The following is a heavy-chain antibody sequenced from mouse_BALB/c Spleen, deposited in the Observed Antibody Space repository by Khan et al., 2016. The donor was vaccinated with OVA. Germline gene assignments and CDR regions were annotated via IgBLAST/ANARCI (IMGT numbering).Heavy chain of an antibody. D-gene: IGHD2-12*01. CDR2: INTHSGVP. CDR3: ARGGCAYYRDGGGAMAY. Sequence: QIQLVQSGPELKKPGETVRISCKASGYTFTTAGIQWVQKMPGKGLTWIGWINTHSGVPKYAEDFKGRFACSLKISVSTAYLQITNIKHEDKATSFCARGGCAYYRDGGGAMAYWGQGTLVTVSA. CDR1: GYTFTTAG. V-gene: IGHV9-4*02. J-gene: IGHJ4*01.